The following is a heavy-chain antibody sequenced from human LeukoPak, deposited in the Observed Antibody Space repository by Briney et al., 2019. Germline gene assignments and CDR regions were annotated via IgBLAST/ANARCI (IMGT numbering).Heavy chain of an antibody. V-gene: IGHV4-39*01. D-gene: IGHD3-22*01. Sequence: PSETLSLTCSVSGDSLSRSDSYWDWIRQPPGKGLEWIATICYSGRTCYSPSLKSRVTMSVDPSNNQFSLTLRSVTAADTALYYCARRRYYDGSGYLEWGQGTLLSVSS. CDR2: ICYSGRT. CDR1: GDSLSRSDSY. CDR3: ARRRYYDGSGYLE. J-gene: IGHJ1*01.